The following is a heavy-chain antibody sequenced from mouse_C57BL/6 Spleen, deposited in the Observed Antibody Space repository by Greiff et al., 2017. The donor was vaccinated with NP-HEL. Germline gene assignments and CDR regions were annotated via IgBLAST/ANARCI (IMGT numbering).Heavy chain of an antibody. J-gene: IGHJ4*01. CDR1: GFNIKDYY. CDR3: ARTDRDSYAMDY. V-gene: IGHV14-2*01. CDR2: IDPEDGDT. Sequence: EVQLQQSGAELVKPGASVKLSCTASGFNIKDYYMHWVKQRPEQGLEWIGRIDPEDGDTKYAPKFQGKATITADTSSNTAYLQLSSLTSEDTAVYYCARTDRDSYAMDYWGQGTSVTVSA. D-gene: IGHD3-1*01.